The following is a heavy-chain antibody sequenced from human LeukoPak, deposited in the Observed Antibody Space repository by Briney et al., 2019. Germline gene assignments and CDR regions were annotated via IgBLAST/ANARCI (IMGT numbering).Heavy chain of an antibody. CDR3: ASPVAIVGATRAEYFQH. D-gene: IGHD1-26*01. CDR2: ISYDGSNQ. V-gene: IGHV3-30*14. J-gene: IGHJ1*01. Sequence: GGSLRLSCAASGFTFSDYAMHWVRQAPGKGLEWIAVISYDGSNQYYADSVKGRFTISRDNSKNTLYLQMNSLRAEDTAVYYCASPVAIVGATRAEYFQHWGQGTLVTVSS. CDR1: GFTFSDYA.